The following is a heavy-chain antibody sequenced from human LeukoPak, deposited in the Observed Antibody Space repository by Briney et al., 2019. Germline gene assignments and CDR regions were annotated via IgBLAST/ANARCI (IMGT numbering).Heavy chain of an antibody. D-gene: IGHD3-22*01. CDR3: ASPYYASSGYSQ. Sequence: ASVKVSCKASGYTFTGYYMHWVRQAPGQGREWMGWINPNSGGTNYAQKFQSRVTMTRDKSISTAYMELSRLRSDDTAVYYCASPYYASSGYSQWGQGTLVTVSS. J-gene: IGHJ4*02. V-gene: IGHV1-2*02. CDR2: INPNSGGT. CDR1: GYTFTGYY.